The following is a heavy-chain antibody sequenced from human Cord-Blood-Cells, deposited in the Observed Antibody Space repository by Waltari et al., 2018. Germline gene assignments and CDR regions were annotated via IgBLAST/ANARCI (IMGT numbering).Heavy chain of an antibody. CDR3: ARAREVVVYWSGYSYYFDY. V-gene: IGHV4-34*01. CDR1: GGSFSGYY. CDR2: INHSVST. Sequence: QVQLQQWGAGLLKPSETLSLTCAVYGGSFSGYYWSWIRQPPGKGLEWIGEINHSVSTNYNPSLKSRVTISVDTSKNQFSLKLSSVTAADTAVYYCARAREVVVYWSGYSYYFDYWGQGTLVTVSS. J-gene: IGHJ4*02. D-gene: IGHD3-3*01.